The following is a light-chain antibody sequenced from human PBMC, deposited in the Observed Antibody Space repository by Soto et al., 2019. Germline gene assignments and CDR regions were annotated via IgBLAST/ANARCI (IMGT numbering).Light chain of an antibody. V-gene: IGLV2-14*01. J-gene: IGLJ2*01. CDR1: SSDVGGYVY. CDR2: DVS. CDR3: SSFTSSNTLV. Sequence: QSALTQPASVSGSPGQSITISCTGTSSDVGGYVYVSWHQQHPGTAPKLMIYDVSNRPSGVSNRFSDSKSGNTASLTISGLQAEDEADYYCSSFTSSNTLVFGGGTKLTVL.